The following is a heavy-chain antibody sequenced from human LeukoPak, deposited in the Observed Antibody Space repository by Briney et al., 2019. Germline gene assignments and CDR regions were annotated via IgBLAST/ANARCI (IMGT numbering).Heavy chain of an antibody. CDR1: GGSISSSSYY. J-gene: IGHJ2*01. Sequence: SETLSLTCTVSGGSISSSSYYWDWIRQPPGKGLEWIGSIYYSGSTYYNPSLKSRVTISVDTSKNQFSLKLSSVTAADTAVYYCARLTKPSNDYGGKIGNRYFDLWGRGTLVTVSS. CDR2: IYYSGST. CDR3: ARLTKPSNDYGGKIGNRYFDL. V-gene: IGHV4-39*01. D-gene: IGHD4-23*01.